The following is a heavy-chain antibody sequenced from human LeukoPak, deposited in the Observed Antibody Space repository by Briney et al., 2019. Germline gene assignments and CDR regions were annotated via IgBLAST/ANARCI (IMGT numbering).Heavy chain of an antibody. CDR2: IYYSGST. CDR1: GGSISSSSYY. D-gene: IGHD3-22*01. Sequence: SETLSLTCTVSGGSISSSSYYWGWIRQPPGKGLEWIGSIYYSGSTYYNPSLKSRVTISVDTSKNQFSLKLSSVTAADTAEDYCARHVLFYAYYDISGSLDAFHIWGQGKMVTVSS. CDR3: ARHVLFYAYYDISGSLDAFHI. J-gene: IGHJ3*02. V-gene: IGHV4-39*01.